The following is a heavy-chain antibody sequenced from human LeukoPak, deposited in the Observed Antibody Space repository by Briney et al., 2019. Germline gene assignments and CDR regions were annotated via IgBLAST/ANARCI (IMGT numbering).Heavy chain of an antibody. CDR2: IYYSGST. V-gene: IGHV4-59*01. Sequence: PSETLSLTCTVSGGSLSNYYWSWIRQPPGKGLEWVGYIYYSGSTNYNPSLKSRVTISVDTSKNQFSLKLSSVTAADTAVYYCARGYSSSWYTVFDYWGQGTLVTVSS. J-gene: IGHJ4*02. CDR1: GGSLSNYY. CDR3: ARGYSSSWYTVFDY. D-gene: IGHD6-13*01.